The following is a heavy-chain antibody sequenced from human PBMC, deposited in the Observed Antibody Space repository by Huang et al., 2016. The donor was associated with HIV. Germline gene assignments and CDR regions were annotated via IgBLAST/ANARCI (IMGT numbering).Heavy chain of an antibody. V-gene: IGHV4-34*02. CDR1: GGSLSAYY. D-gene: IGHD2-21*02. J-gene: IGHJ4*02. CDR2: GIHRGLS. Sequence: QVQLQQWGAGLLQPSGVLSLKCAVYGGSLSAYYWTWIRPSPGQGLEWIVEGIHRGLSTTNTSLRSRVTMSVDMSKNQLSLNFTSLTVADTAVYYCARPRMTATSSDSTWSFFDSWGQGTLVIVSS. CDR3: ARPRMTATSSDSTWSFFDS.